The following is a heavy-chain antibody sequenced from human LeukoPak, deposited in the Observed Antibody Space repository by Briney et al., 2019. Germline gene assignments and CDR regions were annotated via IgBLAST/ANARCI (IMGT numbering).Heavy chain of an antibody. D-gene: IGHD6-6*01. V-gene: IGHV1-8*03. CDR2: MNPNSGNT. Sequence: GASVKVSCKASGYTFTSYYMHWVRQANGQGLEWMGWMNPNSGNTGYAQKFQGRVTITRNTSISTAYMELSSLRSEDTAVYYCARGLVNWFDPWGQGTLVTVSS. J-gene: IGHJ5*02. CDR1: GYTFTSYY. CDR3: ARGLVNWFDP.